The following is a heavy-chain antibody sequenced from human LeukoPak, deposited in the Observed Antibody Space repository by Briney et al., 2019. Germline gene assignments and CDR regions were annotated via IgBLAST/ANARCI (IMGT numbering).Heavy chain of an antibody. CDR1: GFTFSSYA. CDR3: AREFSGSNYGFPFDY. Sequence: GGSLRLSCAASGFTFSSYAMSWVRQAPGKGLEWVSAISGSGGSTYYADSVKGRFTISRDNSKNTLYLQMNSLRAEDTAVYYCAREFSGSNYGFPFDYWGQGTLVTVSS. D-gene: IGHD1-26*01. CDR2: ISGSGGST. J-gene: IGHJ4*02. V-gene: IGHV3-23*01.